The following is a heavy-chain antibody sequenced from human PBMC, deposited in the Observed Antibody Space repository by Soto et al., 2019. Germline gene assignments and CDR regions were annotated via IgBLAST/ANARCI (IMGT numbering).Heavy chain of an antibody. CDR3: ARCGDYVAFDY. D-gene: IGHD4-17*01. CDR2: IYYSGYT. V-gene: IGHV4-30-4*01. CDR1: GDSFSSGDYK. J-gene: IGHJ4*02. Sequence: QVQLQESGPGLVKPSQTLSLTCTVSGDSFSSGDYKWSWIRQPPGKGLEWIGYIYYSGYTYNNPSLKSRLTMSVDTSKNQFSLKLRSVTAADTAVYYCARCGDYVAFDYWGQGTLVTVSS.